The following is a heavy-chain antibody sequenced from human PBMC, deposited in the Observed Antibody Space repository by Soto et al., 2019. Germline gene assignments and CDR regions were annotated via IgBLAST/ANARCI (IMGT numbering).Heavy chain of an antibody. CDR3: AREPELYDSSGYYYCYFDY. CDR1: GFTFSSYS. V-gene: IGHV3-21*01. CDR2: ISSSSSYI. J-gene: IGHJ4*02. D-gene: IGHD3-22*01. Sequence: PGGSLRLSCAASGFTFSSYSMNWVRQAPGKGLEWVSSISSSSSYIYYADSVKGRFTISRDNAKNSLYLQMNSLRAEDTAVYYCAREPELYDSSGYYYCYFDYWGQGTLVTVSS.